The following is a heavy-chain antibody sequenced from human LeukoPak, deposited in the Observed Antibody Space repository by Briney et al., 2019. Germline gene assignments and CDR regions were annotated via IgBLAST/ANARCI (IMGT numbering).Heavy chain of an antibody. D-gene: IGHD5-18*01. CDR3: ARWEDTAIVVNFDY. CDR1: GFTFSSYA. CDR2: ISYDGSNK. V-gene: IGHV3-30-3*01. J-gene: IGHJ4*02. Sequence: PGRSLRLSCAASGFTFSSYAMHWVRQAPGKGLEWVAVISYDGSNKYYADSVKGRFTISRDNSKNTLYLQMNSLRAEETAVYYCARWEDTAIVVNFDYWGQGTLVTVSS.